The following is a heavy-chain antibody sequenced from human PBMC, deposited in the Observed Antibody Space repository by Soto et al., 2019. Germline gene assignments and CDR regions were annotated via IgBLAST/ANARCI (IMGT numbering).Heavy chain of an antibody. J-gene: IGHJ6*02. CDR1: GFTFSSYA. V-gene: IGHV3-23*01. CDR3: AKVTGYSYGYMRYYYAMDV. CDR2: ISGSGGST. Sequence: EVQLLESGGGRVQPGGSLRLSCAASGFTFSSYAMSWVRQAPGKGLEWVSSISGSGGSTYYADSVKGRFTISRDNSKNTLYLQMNSLRAEDTAVYYCAKVTGYSYGYMRYYYAMDVWGQGTTVTVSS. D-gene: IGHD5-18*01.